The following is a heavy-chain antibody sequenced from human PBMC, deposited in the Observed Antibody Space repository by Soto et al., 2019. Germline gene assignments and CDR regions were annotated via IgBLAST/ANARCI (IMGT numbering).Heavy chain of an antibody. CDR3: ARDALSTAEGDEYYYYGMDV. V-gene: IGHV3-30-3*01. J-gene: IGHJ6*02. Sequence: QVQLVESGGGVVQPGRSLRLSCAASGFTFSSYAMHWVRQAPGKGLEWEAVISYDGSNKYYADSVKGRFTISRDNSKNTLYLQMNSLRAEDTAVYYCARDALSTAEGDEYYYYGMDVWGQGTTVTVSS. CDR2: ISYDGSNK. D-gene: IGHD3-16*01. CDR1: GFTFSSYA.